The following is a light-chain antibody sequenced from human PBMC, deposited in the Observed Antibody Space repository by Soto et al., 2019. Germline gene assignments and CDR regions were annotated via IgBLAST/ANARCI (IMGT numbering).Light chain of an antibody. CDR2: DAS. CDR3: QKYNSAPWT. CDR1: QDIGTY. J-gene: IGKJ1*01. V-gene: IGKV1-8*01. Sequence: AIRMTQSPSSFSASTGDRVSITCRATQDIGTYLAWYQQIPGKAPKLLIYDASTLQTGVPSRFSGSGSGTDFTLTISSLQPEDVATYYCQKYNSAPWTFGQGTKVDIK.